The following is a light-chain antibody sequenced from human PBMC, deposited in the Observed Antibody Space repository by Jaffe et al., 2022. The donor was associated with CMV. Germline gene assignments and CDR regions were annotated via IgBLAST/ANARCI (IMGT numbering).Light chain of an antibody. J-gene: IGKJ2*03. V-gene: IGKV3-20*01. Sequence: EIVLTQSPGTLALPPGERATLSCRASQSISSSYLAWYQQKPGQAPRLLIYGASTRATGIPDRFSGSGSGTDFTLTISRLEAEDFAVYFCQQYGSSPMYSFGQGTKLEIK. CDR3: QQYGSSPMYS. CDR2: GAS. CDR1: QSISSSY.